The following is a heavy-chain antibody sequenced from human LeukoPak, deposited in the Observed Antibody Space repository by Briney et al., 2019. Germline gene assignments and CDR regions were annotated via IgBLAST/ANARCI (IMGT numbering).Heavy chain of an antibody. CDR1: GFTLSNYR. CDR2: VSTSGYYI. CDR3: ARAETGYSSSWYFDY. D-gene: IGHD6-13*01. Sequence: GGSLRLSCAASGFTLSNYRMNWVRQAPGKGLEWVSSVSTSGYYISYADSVKGRFIISRDNAKNSLYLQMNSLRAEDTAVYYCARAETGYSSSWYFDYWGQGTLVTVSS. V-gene: IGHV3-21*01. J-gene: IGHJ4*02.